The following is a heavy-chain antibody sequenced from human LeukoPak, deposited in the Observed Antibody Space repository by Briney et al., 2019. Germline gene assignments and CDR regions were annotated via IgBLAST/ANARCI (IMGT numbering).Heavy chain of an antibody. D-gene: IGHD3-10*01. CDR1: GFTFSSYA. CDR2: IPYDGSNK. Sequence: GGSLRLSCAASGFTFSSYAMHWVRQAPGKGLGWVAVIPYDGSNKYYADSVKGRFTISRDNSKNTLYLQMNSLRAEDTAVYYCAKDRTGFTMVRGVIGYWGQGTLVTVSS. J-gene: IGHJ4*02. V-gene: IGHV3-30-3*01. CDR3: AKDRTGFTMVRGVIGY.